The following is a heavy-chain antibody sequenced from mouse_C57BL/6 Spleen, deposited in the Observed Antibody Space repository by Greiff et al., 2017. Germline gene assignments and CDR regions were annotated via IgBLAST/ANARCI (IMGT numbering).Heavy chain of an antibody. CDR1: GYAFSSSW. V-gene: IGHV1-82*01. Sequence: VQLQQSGPELVKPGASVKISCKASGYAFSSSWMNWVKQRPGKGLEWIGRIYPGDGDTNYNGKFKGKATLTADKSSSTAYMQLSSLTSEDSAVYFCAREDYGSFYYAMDYWVKEPQSPSPQ. CDR2: IYPGDGDT. J-gene: IGHJ4*01. D-gene: IGHD1-1*01. CDR3: AREDYGSFYYAMDY.